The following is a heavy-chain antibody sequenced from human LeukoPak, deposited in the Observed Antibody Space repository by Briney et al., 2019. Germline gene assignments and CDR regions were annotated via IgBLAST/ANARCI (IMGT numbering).Heavy chain of an antibody. D-gene: IGHD2-15*01. V-gene: IGHV4-59*01. Sequence: SETLSLTCSLSGGSLIEYSWTWIRQSPGKGLEWIGYMFYGGSPTYSPSLKRRVTISVDTAKNQFSLKLTSVTSADTALYYCATTRVGGFYSCMEVWGKGITVTVSS. CDR1: GGSLIEYS. CDR3: ATTRVGGFYSCMEV. J-gene: IGHJ6*03. CDR2: MFYGGSP.